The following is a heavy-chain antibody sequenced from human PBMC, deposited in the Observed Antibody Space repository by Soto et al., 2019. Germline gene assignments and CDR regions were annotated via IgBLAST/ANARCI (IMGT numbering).Heavy chain of an antibody. CDR1: GFSLSTSGVG. J-gene: IGHJ4*02. D-gene: IGHD2-15*01. CDR3: AHRPSYCSGGSCYSGFDY. V-gene: IGHV2-5*02. Sequence: QITLKESGPTLVKPTQTLTLTCTFSGFSLSTSGVGVGWIRQPPGKALEWLALIYWDDDKRYSPSLKSRLTIPKAPXXXQXFLTMTNMDPVDTATYYCAHRPSYCSGGSCYSGFDYWGQGTLVTVSS. CDR2: IYWDDDK.